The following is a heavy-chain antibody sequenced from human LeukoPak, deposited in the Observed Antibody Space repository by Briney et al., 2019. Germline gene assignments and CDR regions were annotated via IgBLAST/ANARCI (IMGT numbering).Heavy chain of an antibody. J-gene: IGHJ4*02. V-gene: IGHV4-39*01. D-gene: IGHD3-10*01. Sequence: SETLSLTCTVSGGSINNGGYYWGWIRQPPGEGPEWIGSLHYNGATYYNPTLRSRVTMSVDTSKNQFSLKLTSATAADTVVYYCASLRSSGSGSFPTDWGQGILVTVSS. CDR3: ASLRSSGSGSFPTD. CDR2: LHYNGAT. CDR1: GGSINNGGYY.